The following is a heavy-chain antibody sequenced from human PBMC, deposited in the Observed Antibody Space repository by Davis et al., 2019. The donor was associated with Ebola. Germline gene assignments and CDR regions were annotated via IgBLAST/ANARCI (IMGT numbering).Heavy chain of an antibody. Sequence: PGGSLRLSCAASGFTFSSYGMHWVRQAPGKGLEWVAVISYDGSNKYYADSVKGRFTISRDNSKNTLYLQMNSLRAEDTAVYYCAKGPVVVVPAASDYWGQGTLVTVSS. J-gene: IGHJ4*02. CDR2: ISYDGSNK. CDR3: AKGPVVVVPAASDY. CDR1: GFTFSSYG. D-gene: IGHD2-2*01. V-gene: IGHV3-30*18.